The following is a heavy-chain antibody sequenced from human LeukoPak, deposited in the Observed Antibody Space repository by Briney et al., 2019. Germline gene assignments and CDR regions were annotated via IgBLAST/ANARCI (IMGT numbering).Heavy chain of an antibody. CDR3: AREMGRKSGSYVDY. CDR1: GFTFSDYY. V-gene: IGHV3-11*01. Sequence: GGSRRLSCAAPGFTFSDYYMSWIGQAPGKGRKWVSYISSSGSTIYYADSVKGRFTISRDNAKNSLYLQMNSLRAEDTAVYYCAREMGRKSGSYVDYWGQGTLVTVSS. J-gene: IGHJ4*02. D-gene: IGHD1-26*01. CDR2: ISSSGSTI.